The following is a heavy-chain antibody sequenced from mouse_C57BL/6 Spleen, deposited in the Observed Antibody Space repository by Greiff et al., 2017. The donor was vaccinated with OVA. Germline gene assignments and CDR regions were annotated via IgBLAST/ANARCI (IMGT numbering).Heavy chain of an antibody. CDR2: IYPGDGDT. Sequence: LVESGAELVKPGASVKISCKASGYAFSSYWMNWVKQRPGKGLEWIGQIYPGDGDTNYNGKFKGKATLTADKSSSTAYMQLSSLTSEDSAVYFCARSLYYGSSPGFAYWGQGTLVTVSA. J-gene: IGHJ3*01. CDR3: ARSLYYGSSPGFAY. D-gene: IGHD1-1*01. CDR1: GYAFSSYW. V-gene: IGHV1-80*01.